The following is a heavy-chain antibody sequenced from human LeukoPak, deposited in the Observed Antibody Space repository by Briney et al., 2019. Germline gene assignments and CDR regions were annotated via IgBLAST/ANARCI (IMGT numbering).Heavy chain of an antibody. CDR2: ISSNGGST. CDR1: GFTFSSYA. D-gene: IGHD4-17*01. CDR3: ARAAVTTGGAFDI. V-gene: IGHV3-64*01. J-gene: IGHJ3*02. Sequence: QAGGSLRLSCAASGFTFSSYAMHWVCQAPGKGLEYVSAISSNGGSTYYANSVKGRFTISRDNSKNTLYLQMGSLRAEDMAVYYCARAAVTTGGAFDIWGQGTMVTVSS.